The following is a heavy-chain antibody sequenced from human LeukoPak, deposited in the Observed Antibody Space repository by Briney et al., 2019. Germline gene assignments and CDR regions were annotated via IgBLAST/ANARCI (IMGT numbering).Heavy chain of an antibody. CDR2: ISKNGGNT. V-gene: IGHV3-64*01. CDR3: ARVGEGRYYQYYYMDV. J-gene: IGHJ6*03. CDR1: GFTLSSYA. D-gene: IGHD1-26*01. Sequence: GGSLRLSCAASGFTLSSYAMHWVRQAPGKGLEYVSAISKNGGNTYYANSVKGRFSISRDNSKNTLYLQMGSLGTEDMAVYYCARVGEGRYYQYYYMDVWGKGTTATVSS.